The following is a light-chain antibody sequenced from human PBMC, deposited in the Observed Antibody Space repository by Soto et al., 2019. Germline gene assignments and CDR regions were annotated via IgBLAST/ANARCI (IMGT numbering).Light chain of an antibody. CDR3: PHYCSSPWT. CDR2: DAS. Sequence: VLAHSPGTLSLSPGERATLSCRARQTVRTNYLAWLQQKPGQAPRLLIHDASSRDTGIPDRVRGSGAWTDFSLFTSGLEPEDFAGYFCPHYCSSPWTFGQGTKVDIK. J-gene: IGKJ1*01. V-gene: IGKV3-20*01. CDR1: QTVRTNY.